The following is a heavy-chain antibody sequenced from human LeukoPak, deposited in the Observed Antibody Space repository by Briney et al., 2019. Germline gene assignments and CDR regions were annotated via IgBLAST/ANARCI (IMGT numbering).Heavy chain of an antibody. CDR1: GFTLSNYV. V-gene: IGHV3-7*03. J-gene: IGHJ4*02. CDR2: IKEDGSEK. Sequence: GGSLRLSCVASGFTLSNYVMSWVRQAPGKGLEWVANIKEDGSEKYYVDSVKGRFTISRDSAKNSLYLQMNSLRVEDTAVYYCARDHNYGSDYWGQGTLVTVSS. CDR3: ARDHNYGSDY. D-gene: IGHD5-18*01.